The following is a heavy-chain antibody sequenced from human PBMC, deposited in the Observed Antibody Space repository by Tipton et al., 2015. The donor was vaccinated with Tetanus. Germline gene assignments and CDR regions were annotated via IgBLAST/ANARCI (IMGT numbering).Heavy chain of an antibody. D-gene: IGHD3-22*01. CDR3: ARSSGYSGLGY. V-gene: IGHV3-13*01. J-gene: IGHJ4*02. Sequence: SLRLSCAASGFTFSSYDMHWVRQATGKGLEWVSVIGAAGDTYYPGSVKGRFTISRENAKNSLYLQMNSLRAGDTAAYYCARSSGYSGLGYWGQGTLVTVSS. CDR2: IGAAGDT. CDR1: GFTFSSYD.